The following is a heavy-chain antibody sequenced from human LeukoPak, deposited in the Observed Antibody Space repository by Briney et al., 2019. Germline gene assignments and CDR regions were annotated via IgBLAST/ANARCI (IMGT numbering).Heavy chain of an antibody. CDR2: INTNTGNP. CDR3: ARVEQWLVAAFDI. D-gene: IGHD6-19*01. J-gene: IGHJ3*02. Sequence: VASVKVSCKASGYTFTSYAISRVRQAPGQGLEWMGWINTNTGNPTYAQGFTGRFVFSLDTSVSTAYLQISSLKAEDTAVYYCARVEQWLVAAFDIWGQGTMVTVSS. CDR1: GYTFTSYA. V-gene: IGHV7-4-1*02.